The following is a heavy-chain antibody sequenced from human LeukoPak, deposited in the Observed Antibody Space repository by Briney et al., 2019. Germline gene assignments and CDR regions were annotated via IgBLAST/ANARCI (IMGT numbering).Heavy chain of an antibody. D-gene: IGHD5-12*01. CDR3: ANFRSSAYEGVDYYYYMDV. Sequence: PGGSLRLSCADSGFTFSIYAMSWVRQAPGKGLEWVSTISDSAVSTYYADSVKGRFTISRDNSKNTLYLQMNSLRAEDTAVYYCANFRSSAYEGVDYYYYMDVWGKGTTVTVSS. J-gene: IGHJ6*03. CDR2: ISDSAVST. CDR1: GFTFSIYA. V-gene: IGHV3-23*01.